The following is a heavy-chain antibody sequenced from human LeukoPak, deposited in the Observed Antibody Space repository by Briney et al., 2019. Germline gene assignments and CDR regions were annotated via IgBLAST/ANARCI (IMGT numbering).Heavy chain of an antibody. V-gene: IGHV3-21*01. J-gene: IGHJ4*02. CDR3: ARDRESSSWFDY. CDR2: ISSSSSYI. Sequence: GGSLRLSCAASGFTFSSYSMNWVRQAPGKGLEWVSSISSSSSYIYYADSVMGRFTISRDNAKSSLYLQMKSLRAEDTAVYYCARDRESSSWFDYWGQGTLVTVSS. D-gene: IGHD6-13*01. CDR1: GFTFSSYS.